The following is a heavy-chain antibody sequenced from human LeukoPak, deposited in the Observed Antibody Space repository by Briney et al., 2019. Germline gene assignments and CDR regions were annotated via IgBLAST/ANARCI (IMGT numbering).Heavy chain of an antibody. V-gene: IGHV3-23*01. D-gene: IGHD6-13*01. CDR3: AKGSSPLGHFDY. CDR2: ISGSGGST. Sequence: PGGSLRLSCAASGFTFSSYAMSWVRQAPGKGLEWVSAISGSGGSTYYADSVKGRFTISRDNSKSTLYLQMNSLRAEDTAVYYCAKGSSPLGHFDYWGQGTLVTVSS. J-gene: IGHJ4*02. CDR1: GFTFSSYA.